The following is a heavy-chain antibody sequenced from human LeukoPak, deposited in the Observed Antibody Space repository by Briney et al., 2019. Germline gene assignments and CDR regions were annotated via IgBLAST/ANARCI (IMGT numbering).Heavy chain of an antibody. CDR2: ISAYNGNT. D-gene: IGHD3-3*01. V-gene: IGHV1-18*01. CDR1: GYTFTSYG. CDR3: ARGITRFLEWLSPADGLYYFDY. Sequence: GASVKVSCKASGYTFTSYGISWVRQAPGQGLEWMGWISAYNGNTNYAQKLQGRVTMTTDTSTSTAYMELRSLRSDDTAVYYCARGITRFLEWLSPADGLYYFDYWGQGTLVTVSS. J-gene: IGHJ4*02.